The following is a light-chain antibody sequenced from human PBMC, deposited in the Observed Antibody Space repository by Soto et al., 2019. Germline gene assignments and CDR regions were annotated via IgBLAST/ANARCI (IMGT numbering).Light chain of an antibody. Sequence: QSALTQPPSASGSPGQSVTISCTGTSSDVGGYKYVAWYQQHPGKAPKLVIYEVSKRPSGVPDRFSGSKSGNTASLTVSGLQADDEADYYCSAYGGSNNFDVFGTGTKVTVL. CDR3: SAYGGSNNFDV. CDR1: SSDVGGYKY. V-gene: IGLV2-8*01. J-gene: IGLJ1*01. CDR2: EVS.